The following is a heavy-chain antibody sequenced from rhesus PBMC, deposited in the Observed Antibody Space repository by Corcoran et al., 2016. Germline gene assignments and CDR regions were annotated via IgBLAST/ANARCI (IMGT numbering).Heavy chain of an antibody. CDR3: ARNGIYGNFDAFDF. J-gene: IGHJ3*01. D-gene: IGHD4-35*01. V-gene: IGHV4-165*02. Sequence: QVQLQESGPGLVKPSETLSLTCAVSGGSLSGSYWNWIRHPPGKGLDWIGYIGGSSGSTYYNTSFKSRVTISTDTSKNQFSLRLSSVTAADTAVYYCARNGIYGNFDAFDFWGQGLRVTVSS. CDR2: IGGSSGST. CDR1: GGSLSGSY.